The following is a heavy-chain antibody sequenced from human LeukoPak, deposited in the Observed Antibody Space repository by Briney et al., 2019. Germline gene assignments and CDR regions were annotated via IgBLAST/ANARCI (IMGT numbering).Heavy chain of an antibody. CDR1: GGSISSYY. V-gene: IGHV4-4*07. CDR3: ARHYGDYGVKYSDY. CDR2: IYTSGST. Sequence: SETLSLTCTVSGGSISSYYWSWIRQPAGKGLEWIGRIYTSGSTNYNPSLKSRVTMSVDTSKNQFSLKLSSVTAADTAVYYCARHYGDYGVKYSDYWGQGTLVTVSS. D-gene: IGHD4-17*01. J-gene: IGHJ4*02.